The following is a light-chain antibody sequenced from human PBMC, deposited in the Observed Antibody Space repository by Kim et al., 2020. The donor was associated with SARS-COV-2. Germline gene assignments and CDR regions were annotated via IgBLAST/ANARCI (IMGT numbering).Light chain of an antibody. J-gene: IGLJ3*02. CDR1: SSDIGSHNL. V-gene: IGLV2-23*02. CDR2: EVT. CDR3: CSYASSGTSV. Sequence: QSVLTQPASVSGSPGQSITISCTGTSSDIGSHNLVSWYQQHPGKAPKLMIYEVTKRPSGVSDRFSGSKSGNTASLTISGLQAEDEADYSCCSYASSGTSVFGGGTQLTVL.